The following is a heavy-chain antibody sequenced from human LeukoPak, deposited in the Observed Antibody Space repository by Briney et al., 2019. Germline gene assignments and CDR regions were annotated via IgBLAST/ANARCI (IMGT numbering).Heavy chain of an antibody. J-gene: IGHJ5*02. D-gene: IGHD2-2*01. CDR2: MNPNSGNT. CDR3: ARAGKRYCSSTSCRGGWFDP. Sequence: ASVEVSCKASGYTFTSYDINWVRQATGQGLEWMGWMNPNSGNTGYAQKFQGRVTMTRNTSISTAYMELSSLRSEDTAVYYCARAGKRYCSSTSCRGGWFDPWGQGTLVTVSS. CDR1: GYTFTSYD. V-gene: IGHV1-8*01.